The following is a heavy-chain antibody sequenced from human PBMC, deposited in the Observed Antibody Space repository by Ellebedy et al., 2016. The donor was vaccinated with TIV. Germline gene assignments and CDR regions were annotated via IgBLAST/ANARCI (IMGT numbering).Heavy chain of an antibody. CDR2: VNSVSTSM. D-gene: IGHD5-18*01. J-gene: IGHJ4*01. CDR1: GFSFSSYN. CDR3: ARDFDTAPMKIIFDY. V-gene: IGHV3-21*01. Sequence: PGGSLRLSCAVSGFSFSSYNMNWIRQAPGKGLEWVSAVNSVSTSMFYAAAVKGRFTVSRDNAKNSLYLQMNNLRAEDTAVYYCARDFDTAPMKIIFDYWGHGTLVTVSS.